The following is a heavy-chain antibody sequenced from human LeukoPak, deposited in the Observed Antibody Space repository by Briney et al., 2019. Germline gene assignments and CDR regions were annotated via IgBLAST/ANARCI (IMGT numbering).Heavy chain of an antibody. CDR3: ARDGYGNNYMDV. J-gene: IGHJ6*03. CDR2: ISGSGGST. CDR1: GFTFSSYA. Sequence: GGSLRLSCAASGFTFSSYAMSWVRQAPGKGLEWVSAISGSGGSTYYADSVRGRFTISRDNYKNTLYLQMNSLRAEDTAVYYCARDGYGNNYMDVWGKGTTVIVSS. D-gene: IGHD5-18*01. V-gene: IGHV3-23*01.